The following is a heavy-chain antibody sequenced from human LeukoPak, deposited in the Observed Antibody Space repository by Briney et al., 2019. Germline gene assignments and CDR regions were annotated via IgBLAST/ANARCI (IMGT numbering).Heavy chain of an antibody. V-gene: IGHV3-66*01. CDR1: GFTVNRTY. CDR3: ARDLYYSQH. D-gene: IGHD3-10*01. J-gene: IGHJ1*01. CDR2: IYSGGAT. Sequence: GGSLRLSCAASGFTVNRTYMSWVRQAPGRGLEWVSVIYSGGATYYSDSVKGRFTISRDNSKNTLYLQMNSLRAEDTAVYYCARDLYYSQHWGQGTLVTVSS.